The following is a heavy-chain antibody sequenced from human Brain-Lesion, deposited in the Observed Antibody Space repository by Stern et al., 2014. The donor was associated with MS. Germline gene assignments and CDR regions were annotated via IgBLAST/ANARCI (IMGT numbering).Heavy chain of an antibody. CDR1: GYIFTGYY. Sequence: QVQLVESGAEVKKPGASVKVSCKTSGYIFTGYYIHWVRQAPGQGLSWMAWTNPKTGCTKNAQKFQGRVTMSRDTSISTAYVELSSLTSDDTDVYYCARDQRGITIFGVVTDYYYLGMDVWGQGTTVTVSS. J-gene: IGHJ6*02. CDR3: ARDQRGITIFGVVTDYYYLGMDV. CDR2: TNPKTGCT. V-gene: IGHV1-2*02. D-gene: IGHD3-3*01.